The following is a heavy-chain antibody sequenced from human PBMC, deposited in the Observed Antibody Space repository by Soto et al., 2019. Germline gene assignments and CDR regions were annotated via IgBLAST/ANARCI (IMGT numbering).Heavy chain of an antibody. J-gene: IGHJ6*02. CDR1: VFTFSSYG. D-gene: IGHD3-3*01. CDR3: AKAFVLRFLEWPSDYYYGMDV. CDR2: ISYDGSNK. Sequence: RLSCAASVFTFSSYGMHWVRQAPGKGLEWVAVISYDGSNKYYADSVKGRFTIYRDNSKNTLYLQMNSLRAEDTAVYYCAKAFVLRFLEWPSDYYYGMDVWGQGTTVTVSS. V-gene: IGHV3-30*18.